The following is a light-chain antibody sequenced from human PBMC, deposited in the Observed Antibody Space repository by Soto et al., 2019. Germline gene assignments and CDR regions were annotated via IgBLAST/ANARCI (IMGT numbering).Light chain of an antibody. V-gene: IGKV3-11*01. Sequence: EIVLNQSPATLSLSPGERATLSCRASQSVSSNLAWYQQKPGQAPRLLIYDASNRATGIPARFSGSGSGTDFTLTISSLEPEDFAVYYCQQRSNWPTFGQGTRLEIK. J-gene: IGKJ5*01. CDR1: QSVSSN. CDR2: DAS. CDR3: QQRSNWPT.